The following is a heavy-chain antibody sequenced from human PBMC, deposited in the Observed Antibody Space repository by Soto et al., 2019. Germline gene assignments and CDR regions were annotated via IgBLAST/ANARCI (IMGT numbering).Heavy chain of an antibody. CDR3: ARDIGYYYGSGSYYNPTTFDY. CDR2: ISSSSSYI. J-gene: IGHJ4*02. D-gene: IGHD3-10*01. V-gene: IGHV3-21*01. CDR1: GFTFSSYS. Sequence: GESLKISCAASGFTFSSYSMNWVRQAPGKGLEWVSSISSSSSYIYYADSVKGRFTISRDNAKNSLYLQMNSLRAEDTAVYYCARDIGYYYGSGSYYNPTTFDYWGQGTLVTVSS.